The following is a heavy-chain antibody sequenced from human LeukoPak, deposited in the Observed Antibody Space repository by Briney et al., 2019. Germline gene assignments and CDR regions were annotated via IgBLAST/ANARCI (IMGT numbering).Heavy chain of an antibody. Sequence: SETLSLTCTVSGGSISSYYWSWIRQPPGKGLEWIGYIYYSGSTNYNPSLKSRVTISVDTSKNQFSLKLSSVTAADTAVYYCAKYYYDSSGYGGALDPWGQGTLSPSPQ. CDR1: GGSISSYY. D-gene: IGHD3-22*01. J-gene: IGHJ5*02. V-gene: IGHV4-59*01. CDR2: IYYSGST. CDR3: AKYYYDSSGYGGALDP.